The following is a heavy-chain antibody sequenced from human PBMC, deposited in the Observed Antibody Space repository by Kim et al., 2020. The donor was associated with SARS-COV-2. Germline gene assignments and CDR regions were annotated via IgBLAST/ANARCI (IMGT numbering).Heavy chain of an antibody. D-gene: IGHD3-22*01. V-gene: IGHV3-15*01. CDR1: GFTFSNAW. CDR3: TTGLFYYYDSSGSRRAFDY. J-gene: IGHJ4*02. Sequence: GGSLRLSCAASGFTFSNAWMSWVRQAPGKGLEWVGRIKSKTDGGTTDYAAPVKGRFTISRDDSKNTLYLQMNSLKTEDTAVYYCTTGLFYYYDSSGSRRAFDYWGPGTLVTVSS. CDR2: IKSKTDGGTT.